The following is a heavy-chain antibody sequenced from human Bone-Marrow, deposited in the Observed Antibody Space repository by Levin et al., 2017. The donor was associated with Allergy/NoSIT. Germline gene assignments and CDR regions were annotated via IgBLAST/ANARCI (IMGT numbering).Heavy chain of an antibody. CDR2: IVSDGSIT. V-gene: IGHV3-74*01. CDR3: ARGGCSSTSCLDH. Sequence: GESLKISCAASGFTFRNFYMHWVRQVPGKGLVWVSRIVSDGSITDYADSVKGRFTISRDNVENTLYLQMNSLGADDTALYYCARGGCSSTSCLDHWGQGILVTVSS. CDR1: GFTFRNFY. D-gene: IGHD2-2*01. J-gene: IGHJ4*02.